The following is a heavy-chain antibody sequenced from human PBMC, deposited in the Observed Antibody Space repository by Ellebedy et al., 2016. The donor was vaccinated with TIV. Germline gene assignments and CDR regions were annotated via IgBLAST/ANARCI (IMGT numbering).Heavy chain of an antibody. CDR2: IYTSGST. Sequence: SETLSLXCTVSGGSISSGSYYWSWIRQPAGKGLEWIGRIYTSGSTNYNPSLKSRVTMSVDTSKNQFSLKLSSVTAADTAVYYCAREKGIAARGGDYYYMDVWGKGTTVTVSS. V-gene: IGHV4-61*02. D-gene: IGHD6-6*01. CDR3: AREKGIAARGGDYYYMDV. J-gene: IGHJ6*03. CDR1: GGSISSGSYY.